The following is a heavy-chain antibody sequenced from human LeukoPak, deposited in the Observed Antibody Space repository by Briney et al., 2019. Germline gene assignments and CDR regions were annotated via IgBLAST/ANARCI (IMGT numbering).Heavy chain of an antibody. CDR2: IIPIFGTA. CDR1: GGTFSSYA. D-gene: IGHD3-9*01. V-gene: IGHV1-69*13. J-gene: IGHJ4*02. Sequence: SVKVSCKASGGTFSSYAISWVRQAPGQGLEWMGGIIPIFGTANYAQKFQGRVTITADESTSTAYMELSSLRSEDTAVYYCARGRQVLRYFDWLLNGSYFDYWGQGTLVTVSS. CDR3: ARGRQVLRYFDWLLNGSYFDY.